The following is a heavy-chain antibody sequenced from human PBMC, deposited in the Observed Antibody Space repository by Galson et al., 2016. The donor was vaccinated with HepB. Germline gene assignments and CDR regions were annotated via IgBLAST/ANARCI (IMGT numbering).Heavy chain of an antibody. V-gene: IGHV4-34*11. J-gene: IGHJ6*02. Sequence: SETLSLTCGVYGGSFSDYSWTWIRQSPGKGLEWIGHIYYSGGTNYSPSLKSRVTVSVDTSNNQFSLKLTSVTAADTAVYYCASGLYTSTWNGDYYAMGVWGQGTTVTVSS. CDR2: IYYSGGT. CDR3: ASGLYTSTWNGDYYAMGV. D-gene: IGHD6-13*01. CDR1: GGSFSDYS.